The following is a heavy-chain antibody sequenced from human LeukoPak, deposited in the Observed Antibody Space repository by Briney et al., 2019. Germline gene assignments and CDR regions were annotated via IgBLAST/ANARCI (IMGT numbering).Heavy chain of an antibody. V-gene: IGHV3-11*04. J-gene: IGHJ6*02. Sequence: GGSLRLSCAASGFTFSDYYMNWIRQAPGKGLEWVSYISSSGTTIYYADSVKGRFTISRDNVKNSLYLQMNSLRDEDTAVYYCARYFGDPQGMDVWGQGTTVTVSS. CDR2: ISSSGTTI. D-gene: IGHD3-10*01. CDR3: ARYFGDPQGMDV. CDR1: GFTFSDYY.